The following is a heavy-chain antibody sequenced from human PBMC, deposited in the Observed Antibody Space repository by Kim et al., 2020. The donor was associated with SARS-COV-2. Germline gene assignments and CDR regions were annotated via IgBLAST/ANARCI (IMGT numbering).Heavy chain of an antibody. CDR3: TTGPAIVRY. J-gene: IGHJ4*02. D-gene: IGHD3-16*02. V-gene: IGHV3-15*01. CDR1: GFIFSNAW. Sequence: GGSLRLSCAASGFIFSNAWMNWVRQAPGKGLEWVGRIKTETDGGTTDYATPVKGRFTISRDDSKNTLYLQMNSLETEDTALYFCTTGPAIVRYWGQGALVTVSS. CDR2: IKTETDGGTT.